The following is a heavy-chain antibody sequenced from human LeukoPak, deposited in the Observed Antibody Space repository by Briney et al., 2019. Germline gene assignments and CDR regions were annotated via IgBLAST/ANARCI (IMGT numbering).Heavy chain of an antibody. CDR2: IYHSGST. J-gene: IGHJ4*02. CDR1: GGSISTTNW. CDR3: ARRTVRGVIRL. D-gene: IGHD3-10*01. V-gene: IGHV4-4*02. Sequence: PSETLSLTCAVSGGSISTTNWWTWVRQPPGKGLEWIGEIYHSGSTNYNPSLKSRVTISVDKAKNQFSLKLSSVTAAATAVYYCARRTVRGVIRLWGQGTLVTVSS.